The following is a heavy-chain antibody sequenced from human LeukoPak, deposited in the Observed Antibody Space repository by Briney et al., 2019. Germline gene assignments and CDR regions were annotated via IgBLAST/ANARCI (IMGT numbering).Heavy chain of an antibody. CDR3: ARADYDILTGYDY. J-gene: IGHJ4*02. CDR1: GFTFSSYS. V-gene: IGHV3-21*01. Sequence: GGSLRLSCAASGFTFSSYSTNWVRQAPGKGLEWVSSISSSSSYIYYADSVKGRFTISRDNAKNSLYLQMNSLRAEDTAVYYCARADYDILTGYDYWGQGTLATVSS. CDR2: ISSSSSYI. D-gene: IGHD3-9*01.